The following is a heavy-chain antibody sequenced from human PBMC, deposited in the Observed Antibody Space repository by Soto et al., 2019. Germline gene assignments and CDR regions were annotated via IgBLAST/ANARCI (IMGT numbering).Heavy chain of an antibody. CDR3: ARVLKIDYGPGMDY. Sequence: QVQLVESGGGVVQPGRSLRLSCAASGFTFSSYAMHWVRQAPGKGLEWVAVISYDGSNKYYADSVKGRFTISRDNSKNTLYLQMNSLRAEDTAVYYCARVLKIDYGPGMDYWGQGTLVTVSS. J-gene: IGHJ4*02. CDR1: GFTFSSYA. D-gene: IGHD3-10*01. V-gene: IGHV3-30-3*01. CDR2: ISYDGSNK.